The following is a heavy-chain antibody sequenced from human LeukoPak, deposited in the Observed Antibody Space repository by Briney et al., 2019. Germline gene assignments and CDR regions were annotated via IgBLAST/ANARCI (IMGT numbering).Heavy chain of an antibody. J-gene: IGHJ4*02. CDR1: GASTSTHH. CDR3: ARDRIVGATDFDY. D-gene: IGHD1-26*01. V-gene: IGHV4-59*11. CDR2: LFNSGGS. Sequence: SETLSLTCTVSGASTSTHHWSWIRQPPGKGLEWIGDLFNSGGSSYNASLKSRVTISVDKSKNQFSLKLSSVTAADTAVYYCARDRIVGATDFDYWGQGTLVTVSS.